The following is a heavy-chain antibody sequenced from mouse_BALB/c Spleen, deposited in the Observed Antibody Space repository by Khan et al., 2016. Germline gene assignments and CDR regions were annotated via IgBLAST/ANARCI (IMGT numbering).Heavy chain of an antibody. D-gene: IGHD1-1*01. CDR3: ARENYGSSY. CDR1: GYAFSSYW. Sequence: QVQLQQSGAELVRPGSSVKISCKASGYAFSSYWMNWVKQRPGQGLEWIGQIYPGAGDTNYNGTFTGKATLTADKSSSTAYMQLSSLTSEDSADYCSARENYGSSYWVQGTTLTVSS. J-gene: IGHJ2*01. CDR2: IYPGAGDT. V-gene: IGHV1-80*01.